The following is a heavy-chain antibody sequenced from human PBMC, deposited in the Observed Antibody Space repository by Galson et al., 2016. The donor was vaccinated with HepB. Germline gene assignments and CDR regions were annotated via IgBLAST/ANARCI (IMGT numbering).Heavy chain of an antibody. CDR3: ARLDHRGYKYAYLDY. Sequence: QSGAEVKKPGESLKISCKGSGYTFTSHWIGWVRQMPGKGLEVMGFIYPGDFDTRYSPSFQGQVTISADKSTTNVYLQWSSLKASVTAIYYCARLDHRGYKYAYLDYWGQGTLVTVSA. V-gene: IGHV5-51*01. CDR2: IYPGDFDT. J-gene: IGHJ4*02. CDR1: GYTFTSHW. D-gene: IGHD5-18*01.